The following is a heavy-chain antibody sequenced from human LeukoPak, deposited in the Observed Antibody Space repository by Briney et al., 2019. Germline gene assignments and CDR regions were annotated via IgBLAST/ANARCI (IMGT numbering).Heavy chain of an antibody. CDR3: VRDNAYTFDY. J-gene: IGHJ4*01. CDR2: INTDGSST. Sequence: GGSLRLSCAASGFTFSSYWMHWVRQAPGKGLVWVSRINTDGSSTSYADSVKGRFTISRDNAKSTLSLQMNSLRAEDTAIYYCVRDNAYTFDYWGQGTLVTVS. V-gene: IGHV3-74*01. D-gene: IGHD5-24*01. CDR1: GFTFSSYW.